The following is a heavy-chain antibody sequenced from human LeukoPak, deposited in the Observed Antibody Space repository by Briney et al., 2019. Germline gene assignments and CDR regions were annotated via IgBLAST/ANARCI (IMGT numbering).Heavy chain of an antibody. V-gene: IGHV1-46*01. J-gene: IGHJ4*02. Sequence: ASVKVSCKASGYTFTSYYMHWVRQAPGRGLEWMGIINPSGGSTSYAQKFQGRVTMTRDMSTSTVYMELSSLRSEDTAVYYCARVSGSGSSFDYWGQGTLVTVSS. CDR3: ARVSGSGSSFDY. CDR1: GYTFTSYY. D-gene: IGHD3-10*01. CDR2: INPSGGST.